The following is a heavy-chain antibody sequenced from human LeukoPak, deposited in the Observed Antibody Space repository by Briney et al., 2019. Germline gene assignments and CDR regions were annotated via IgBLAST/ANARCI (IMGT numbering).Heavy chain of an antibody. V-gene: IGHV3-20*04. CDR3: ARAVTYFYGSVTYDWFDP. CDR1: GFTFDDYG. Sequence: GGSLRLSCAASGFTFDDYGMGGVRQAQGKGGGGVSGINWKGGGKVYADSVKGRFTISRDNAKNSLYLQMNSLRAEDTAIYYCARAVTYFYGSVTYDWFDPWGQGTLVTVSS. D-gene: IGHD3-10*01. CDR2: INWKGGGK. J-gene: IGHJ5*02.